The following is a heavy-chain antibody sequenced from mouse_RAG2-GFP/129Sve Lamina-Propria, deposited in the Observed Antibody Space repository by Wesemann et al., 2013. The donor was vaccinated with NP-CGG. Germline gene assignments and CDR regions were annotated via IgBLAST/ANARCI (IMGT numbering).Heavy chain of an antibody. CDR1: GYTFTDYY. Sequence: EVQLQQSGPVLVKPGASVKMSCKASGYTFTDYYMNWVKQSHGKSLEWIGVINPYNGGTSYNQKFKGKATLTVDKSSSTAYMELNSLTSEDSAVYFCVRWGGYDGYAMDYWGQGTSVTVSS. D-gene: IGHD2-2*01. CDR2: INPYNGGT. J-gene: IGHJ4*01. CDR3: VRWGGYDGYAMDY. V-gene: IGHV1-19*01.